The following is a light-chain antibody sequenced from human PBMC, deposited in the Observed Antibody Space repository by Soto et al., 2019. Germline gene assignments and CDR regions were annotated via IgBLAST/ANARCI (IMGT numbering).Light chain of an antibody. CDR2: GAS. Sequence: EIVLTQSPATLSLSPGERATLSCRASQSVFSSYLAWYQKKPGQAPRLLIYGASSRATGIPDRFSGSGSGTDFTLTISSLEPEDFALYYCQQYGSSPWTFGQGTKVDIK. V-gene: IGKV3-20*01. CDR3: QQYGSSPWT. J-gene: IGKJ1*01. CDR1: QSVFSSY.